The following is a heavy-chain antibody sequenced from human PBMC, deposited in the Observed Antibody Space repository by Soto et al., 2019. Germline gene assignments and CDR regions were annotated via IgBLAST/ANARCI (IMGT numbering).Heavy chain of an antibody. CDR3: ARDIIVGATSYYYYGMDV. D-gene: IGHD1-26*01. J-gene: IGHJ6*01. CDR1: VYGFTSYV. V-gene: IGHV1-3*01. CDR2: INAGNGNT. Sequence: PVTVALHGAVYGFTSYVRHLVRQAPGQRLEWMGWINAGNGNTKYSQKFQGRVTITRDTSASTAYMELSSLRSEDTAVYYCARDIIVGATSYYYYGMDVWGQGITVTVSS.